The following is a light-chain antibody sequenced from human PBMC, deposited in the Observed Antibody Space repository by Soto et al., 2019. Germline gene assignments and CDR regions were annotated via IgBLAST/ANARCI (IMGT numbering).Light chain of an antibody. CDR3: QQFSSYPLT. CDR1: QSVTSNY. J-gene: IGKJ4*01. CDR2: DAS. V-gene: IGKV3-20*01. Sequence: EIVLTQSPGTLPLSLGERATLSCRASQSVTSNYLAWYQQKPGQAPRLLIYDASSRATGIPDRFSGGGSGTDFTLTISRLEPEDFAVYYCQQFSSYPLTFGGGTKVDIK.